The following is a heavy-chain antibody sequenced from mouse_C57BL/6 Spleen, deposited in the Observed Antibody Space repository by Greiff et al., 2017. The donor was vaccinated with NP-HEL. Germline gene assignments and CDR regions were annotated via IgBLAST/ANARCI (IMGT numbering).Heavy chain of an antibody. V-gene: IGHV7-3*01. CDR2: IRNKANGYTT. Sequence: VQLKESGGGLVQPGGSLSLSCAASGFTFTDYYMSWVRQPPGKALEWLGFIRNKANGYTTEYSASVKGRFTISRDNSQSILYLQMNALRAEDSATYYCARYNDYGSSAWFAYWGQGTLVTVSA. CDR1: GFTFTDYY. D-gene: IGHD1-1*01. CDR3: ARYNDYGSSAWFAY. J-gene: IGHJ3*01.